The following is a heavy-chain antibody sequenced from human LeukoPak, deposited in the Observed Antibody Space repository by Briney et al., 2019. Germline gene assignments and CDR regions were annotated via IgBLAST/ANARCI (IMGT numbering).Heavy chain of an antibody. Sequence: SETLSLTCTVSGYSISSGYYWGWIRQPPGEGLEWIGSIYHSGSTYYNPSLKSRVTISVDTSKNQFSLKLSSVNAADTAVYYCAAVITGTTYYFDYWGQGTLVTVSS. J-gene: IGHJ4*02. CDR2: IYHSGST. V-gene: IGHV4-38-2*02. D-gene: IGHD1-7*01. CDR3: AAVITGTTYYFDY. CDR1: GYSISSGYY.